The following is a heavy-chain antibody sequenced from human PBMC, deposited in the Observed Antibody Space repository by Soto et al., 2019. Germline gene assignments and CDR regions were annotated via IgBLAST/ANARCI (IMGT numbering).Heavy chain of an antibody. J-gene: IGHJ6*02. CDR1: GFTFSDYA. D-gene: IGHD3-10*01. Sequence: PGGSLRLSCLASGFTFSDYAITWVRHVPGRGLEWVASLDGAGGSTYYADSVRGRFTISRDNSQNTLFLQMKRLTVDDTAIYYCAAPRDEYGSGVSWFTYGMDIWGQGTTVTVS. CDR2: LDGAGGST. CDR3: AAPRDEYGSGVSWFTYGMDI. V-gene: IGHV3-23*01.